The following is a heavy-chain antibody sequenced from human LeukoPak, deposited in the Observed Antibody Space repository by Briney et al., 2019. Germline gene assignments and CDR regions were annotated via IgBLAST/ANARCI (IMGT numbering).Heavy chain of an antibody. CDR3: ATLLWFGELSFTWFDP. CDR1: GASISSSSFH. D-gene: IGHD3-10*01. V-gene: IGHV4-39*01. Sequence: SETLSLTCTVSGASISSSSFHWGWIRQPPGNGLEWIGTIYYSGSTYYNPSLKSRVTISVDPAKNQFSRKLRSVTAADTAVYYCATLLWFGELSFTWFDPWGQGTMVTVSS. J-gene: IGHJ5*02. CDR2: IYYSGST.